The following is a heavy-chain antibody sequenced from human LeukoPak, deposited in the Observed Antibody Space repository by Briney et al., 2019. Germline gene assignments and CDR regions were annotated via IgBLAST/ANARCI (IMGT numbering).Heavy chain of an antibody. D-gene: IGHD3-22*01. Sequence: SETLSLTCTVSGGSISSYYWSWIRQPAGKGLEWIGRIYTSGSTNYNPFLKSRVTMSVDTSKNQFSLKLSSVTAADTAVYYCARDMGYYDSSGYNHAFDIWGQGTMVTVSS. J-gene: IGHJ3*02. CDR2: IYTSGST. CDR1: GGSISSYY. CDR3: ARDMGYYDSSGYNHAFDI. V-gene: IGHV4-4*07.